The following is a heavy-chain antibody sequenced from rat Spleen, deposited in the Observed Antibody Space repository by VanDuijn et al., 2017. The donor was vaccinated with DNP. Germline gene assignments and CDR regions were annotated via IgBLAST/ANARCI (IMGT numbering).Heavy chain of an antibody. D-gene: IGHD4-1*01. CDR1: GFTFSDYY. Sequence: EVQLVESGGGLVQPGRSLKLSCAASGFTFSDYYMAWVRQAPTKGLEWVATISYDGSSTYYRDSVKGRFTISRDNAKNTLYLQMDSLRSEDTATYYCTRCSTRAARLFDNWGQGAMVTVSS. CDR2: ISYDGSST. V-gene: IGHV5-7*01. CDR3: TRCSTRAARLFDN. J-gene: IGHJ2*01.